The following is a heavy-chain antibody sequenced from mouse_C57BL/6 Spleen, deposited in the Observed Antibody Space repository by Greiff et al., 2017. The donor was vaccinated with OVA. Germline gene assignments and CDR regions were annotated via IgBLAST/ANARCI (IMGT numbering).Heavy chain of an antibody. CDR1: GFTFSDYG. CDR2: ISSGSSTI. V-gene: IGHV5-17*01. CDR3: ASPPGFAY. Sequence: EVQLQASGGGLVKPGGSLTLSCAASGFTFSDYGMHWVRQAPEKGLEWVAYISSGSSTIYYADTVKGRFTISRDNAKNPLFLQMTSLRSEDTAMYYCASPPGFAYWGQGTLVTVSA. J-gene: IGHJ3*01.